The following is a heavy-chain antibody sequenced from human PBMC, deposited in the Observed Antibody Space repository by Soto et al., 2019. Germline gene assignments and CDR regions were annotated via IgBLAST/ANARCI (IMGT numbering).Heavy chain of an antibody. J-gene: IGHJ3*02. CDR1: GFTFSSYA. V-gene: IGHV3-23*01. CDR2: ISGSGGST. D-gene: IGHD6-13*01. Sequence: EVQLLESGGGLVQPGGSLRLSCAASGFTFSSYAMSWVRQAPGKGLEWVSAISGSGGSTYYADSVKGRFTISRDNSKNTLYLQMNSLSAEDTAVYYCAQKSSSWSVPDAFDIWGQGTMVTVSS. CDR3: AQKSSSWSVPDAFDI.